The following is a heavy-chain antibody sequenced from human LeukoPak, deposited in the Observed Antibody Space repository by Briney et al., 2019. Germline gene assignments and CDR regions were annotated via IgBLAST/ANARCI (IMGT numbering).Heavy chain of an antibody. D-gene: IGHD3-3*01. CDR2: ISSSSSTI. CDR1: GFTFSSYS. V-gene: IGHV3-48*01. CDR3: VGSGYYTPDWFDP. J-gene: IGHJ5*02. Sequence: GGSLRLSCAASGFTFSSYSMNWVRQAPGKGLEWVSYISSSSSTIYYADSVKGRFTISRDNAKNSLYLQMNSLRAEDTAVYYCVGSGYYTPDWFDPWGQGTLATVSS.